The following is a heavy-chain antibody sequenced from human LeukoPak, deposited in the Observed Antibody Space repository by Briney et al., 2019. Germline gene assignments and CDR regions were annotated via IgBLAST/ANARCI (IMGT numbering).Heavy chain of an antibody. J-gene: IGHJ4*02. CDR1: GFTFSTYW. D-gene: IGHD1-26*01. CDR2: IMQDGTEK. V-gene: IGHV3-7*05. Sequence: GGSLRLSCAASGFTFSTYWMNWVRQAPGKGLEWVASIMQDGTEKYYVDSVRGRFTISRENANNSLYLQMNSLRAEDTAVYYCARGYYPPEYWGPGTLVTVSS. CDR3: ARGYYPPEY.